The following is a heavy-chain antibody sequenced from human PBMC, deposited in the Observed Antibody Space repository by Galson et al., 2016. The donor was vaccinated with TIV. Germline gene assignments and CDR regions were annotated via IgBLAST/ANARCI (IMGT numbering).Heavy chain of an antibody. CDR2: IDWDDDK. J-gene: IGHJ4*02. D-gene: IGHD3-22*01. V-gene: IGHV2-70*11. CDR1: GFSLNTDGMC. Sequence: PALVKPTQTLTLTCTFSGFSLNTDGMCVNWIRQPPRKALEWLARIDWDDDKSYTSSLKTRLTISKDTSKNQVVLTMTNMDPVDTATYYCARISGYYDSSGHYIPRSFDYWGQGTLVTVSS. CDR3: ARISGYYDSSGHYIPRSFDY.